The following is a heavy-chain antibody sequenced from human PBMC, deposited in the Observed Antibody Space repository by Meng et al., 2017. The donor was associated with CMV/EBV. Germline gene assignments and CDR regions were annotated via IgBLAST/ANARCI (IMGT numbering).Heavy chain of an antibody. J-gene: IGHJ5*02. D-gene: IGHD2-15*01. CDR1: CGAISEFD. V-gene: IGHV4-4*07. CDR3: ARLMVVAGDWFNA. CDR2: IYSSGIT. Sequence: GPGMGKCSATLSLACPGSCGAISEFDWGWTRQTHGKGLEWIGLIYSSGITNYNPSLKSGVTMSVATSKNKFSLKLSSLTAEDTAVYYCARLMVVAGDWFNAWGQGTLVTVSS.